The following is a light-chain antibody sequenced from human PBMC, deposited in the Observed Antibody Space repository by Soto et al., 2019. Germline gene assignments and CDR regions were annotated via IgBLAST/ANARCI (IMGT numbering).Light chain of an antibody. CDR3: PHYKSYPWT. CDR2: HAS. CDR1: QTINNW. J-gene: IGKJ1*01. Sequence: DIQMTQSPSTLSASIGDRVTITCRASQTINNWLAWYQQKPGKAPNLLIYHASNLETGVPSRFSGSAFGTEVTLTIRSLQSDDFANYYCPHYKSYPWTFGQGTKVEIK. V-gene: IGKV1-5*01.